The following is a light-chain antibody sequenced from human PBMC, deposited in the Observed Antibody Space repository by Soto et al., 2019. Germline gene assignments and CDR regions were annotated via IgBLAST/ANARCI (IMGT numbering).Light chain of an antibody. CDR3: LSYADTAYV. CDR1: ISDIGGYNY. CDR2: EVS. J-gene: IGLJ1*01. Sequence: QSALTQPASVSGSPGQSITISCTGTISDIGGYNYVSWYQQYPGKVPKLMIYEVSERPSGVPDRFSGSKSGNTAFLTVSGLQAEDEADYYCLSYADTAYVFGTGTKLTVL. V-gene: IGLV2-8*01.